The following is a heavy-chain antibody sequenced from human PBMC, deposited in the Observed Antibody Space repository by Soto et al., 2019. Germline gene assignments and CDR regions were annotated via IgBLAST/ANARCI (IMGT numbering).Heavy chain of an antibody. D-gene: IGHD2-15*01. CDR3: AREDPDGYCSGGSCYRSGHWFDP. CDR1: GGSVSSGSYY. CDR2: IYYSGST. V-gene: IGHV4-61*01. Sequence: SETLSLTCTVSGGSVSSGSYYWSWIRQPPGKGLEWIGYIYYSGSTNYNPSLKSRVTISVDTSKNQFSLKLSSVTAADTAVYYCAREDPDGYCSGGSCYRSGHWFDPWGQGTLVTVSS. J-gene: IGHJ5*02.